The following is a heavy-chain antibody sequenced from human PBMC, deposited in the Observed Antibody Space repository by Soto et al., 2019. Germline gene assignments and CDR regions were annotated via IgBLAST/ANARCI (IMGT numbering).Heavy chain of an antibody. CDR1: GFDCRAYA. D-gene: IGHD6-13*01. Sequence: GGSLRLSCAASGFDCRAYAMSWVRQTPGKGLEWVSGLSGRGDTTDYADSVKGRFTISRDNARNTLYLQMNGLRVEDTATYFCAKDIGAAGVFDHLGQGNLVT. J-gene: IGHJ4*02. CDR3: AKDIGAAGVFDH. CDR2: LSGRGDTT. V-gene: IGHV3-23*01.